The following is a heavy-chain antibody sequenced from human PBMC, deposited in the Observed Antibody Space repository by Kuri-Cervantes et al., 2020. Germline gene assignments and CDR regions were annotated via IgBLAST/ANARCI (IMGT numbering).Heavy chain of an antibody. CDR3: ARVGWSDPNYYYYGMDV. CDR2: INPNSGGT. Sequence: ASVKVSCKASGYTFTSYGISWVRQAPGQGLEWMGWINPNSGGTNYAQKFQGWVTMTRDTSISTAYMELSRLRSDDTAVYYCARVGWSDPNYYYYGMDVWGQGTTVTVSS. V-gene: IGHV1-2*04. J-gene: IGHJ6*02. D-gene: IGHD6-19*01. CDR1: GYTFTSYG.